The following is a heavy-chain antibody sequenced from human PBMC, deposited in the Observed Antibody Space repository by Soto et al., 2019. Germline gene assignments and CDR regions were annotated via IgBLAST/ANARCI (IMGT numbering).Heavy chain of an antibody. CDR1: GFTFSTYW. J-gene: IGHJ5*02. Sequence: EVQLVESGGGLVQPGGSLRLSCAASGFTFSTYWMHWIRQVPGKGLEWVSRINSDASHTYYADSVKGRFTISRDNAKNTLHLEMNSLRAEDTAVYYCVRDGYCITASCYGNWFVPWGQGTLVTVSS. V-gene: IGHV3-74*01. CDR2: INSDASHT. CDR3: VRDGYCITASCYGNWFVP. D-gene: IGHD2-2*03.